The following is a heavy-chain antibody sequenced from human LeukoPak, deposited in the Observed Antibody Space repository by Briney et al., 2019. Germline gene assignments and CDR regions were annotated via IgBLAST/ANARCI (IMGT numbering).Heavy chain of an antibody. CDR1: GFTFSSYS. CDR2: ISSSSSYI. J-gene: IGHJ4*02. CDR3: SRKPGYCSSTSCYEIDY. D-gene: IGHD2-2*01. V-gene: IGHV3-21*01. Sequence: GGSLRLLCAPSGFTFSSYSMNWARQAPGGGLEWFSSISSSSSYIYYADSVKRRFTISTENAKNTLYLQINCKRADDKAVYYCSRKPGYCSSTSCYEIDYWGQGTLVTVSS.